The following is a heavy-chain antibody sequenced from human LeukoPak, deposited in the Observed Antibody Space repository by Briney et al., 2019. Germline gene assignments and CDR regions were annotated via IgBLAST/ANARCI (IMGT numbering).Heavy chain of an antibody. D-gene: IGHD6-19*01. CDR3: ARGYSSGWYSDFDY. J-gene: IGHJ4*02. V-gene: IGHV3-7*01. CDR1: GFTFSSYW. CDR2: IKQDGSEK. Sequence: PGGSLRLSCAASGFTFSSYWMTWVRQAPGTGLEWVANIKQDGSEKFYVNSVKGRFTISRDNAKNSLYLQMNSLRDEDTAVYYCARGYSSGWYSDFDYWGQGTLVTVSS.